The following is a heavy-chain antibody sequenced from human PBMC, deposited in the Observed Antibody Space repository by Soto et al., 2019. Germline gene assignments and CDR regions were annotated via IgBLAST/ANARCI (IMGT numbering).Heavy chain of an antibody. Sequence: PSETLSLTCTVSGGSISSSSYYWGWIRQPPGKGLEWIGSIYYSGSTYYNPSLKSRVTISVDTSKNQFSLKLSSVTAADTAVYYCARRGSASYSDYWGQGTLVTVSS. CDR2: IYYSGST. CDR3: ARRGSASYSDY. CDR1: GGSISSSSYY. D-gene: IGHD3-10*01. V-gene: IGHV4-39*01. J-gene: IGHJ4*02.